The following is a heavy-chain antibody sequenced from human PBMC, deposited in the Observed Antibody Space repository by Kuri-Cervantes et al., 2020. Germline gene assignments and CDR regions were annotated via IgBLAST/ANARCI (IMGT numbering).Heavy chain of an antibody. D-gene: IGHD2/OR15-2a*01. J-gene: IGHJ4*02. V-gene: IGHV1-46*01. CDR3: AKDLSSIPGGY. Sequence: ASVKVSCKASGYTFTSYYMHWVRQAPGQGLEWMGIINPSGGSTSYAQKFQGRVTMTRDTSTSTVYMELNSLRAEDTAVYYCAKDLSSIPGGYWGQGTLVTVSS. CDR2: INPSGGST. CDR1: GYTFTSYY.